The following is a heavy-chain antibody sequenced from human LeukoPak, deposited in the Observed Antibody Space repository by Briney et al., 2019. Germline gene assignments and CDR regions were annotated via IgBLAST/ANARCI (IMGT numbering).Heavy chain of an antibody. D-gene: IGHD3-22*01. Sequence: ASVKVSCKASGGTFSSYAISWVRQAPGQGLEWMGGIIPIFGTANYAQKFQGRVTITADESTSTAYMELSSLRSDDTAVFYCARDRYDSSGYYYETGYYGMDVWGQGTTVTVSS. CDR2: IIPIFGTA. V-gene: IGHV1-69*13. J-gene: IGHJ6*02. CDR1: GGTFSSYA. CDR3: ARDRYDSSGYYYETGYYGMDV.